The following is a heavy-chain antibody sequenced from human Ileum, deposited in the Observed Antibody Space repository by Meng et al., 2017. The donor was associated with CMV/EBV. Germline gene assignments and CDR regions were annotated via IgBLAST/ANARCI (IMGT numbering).Heavy chain of an antibody. J-gene: IGHJ4*02. CDR3: AKNGAPGITILGVVRQLMTPFDY. Sequence: GGSLRLSCAASGFTFSSYAMSWVRQAPGKGREWVSAISGSGGSTYYADSVKGRYTISRDNSKNTLYLQKNSLRAEDTAVYYCAKNGAPGITILGVVRQLMTPFDYWGQGTPVTVSS. CDR2: ISGSGGST. CDR1: GFTFSSYA. V-gene: IGHV3-23*01. D-gene: IGHD3-3*01.